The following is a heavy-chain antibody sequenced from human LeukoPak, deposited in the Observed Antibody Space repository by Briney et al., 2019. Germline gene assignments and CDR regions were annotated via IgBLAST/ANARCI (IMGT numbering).Heavy chain of an antibody. CDR1: GFTFSSYA. CDR3: AKNSGNSKQGAFDI. CDR2: ISPSGAST. Sequence: GGSLRLSCTASGFTFSSYAMTWVRQAPGKGLEWVSVISPSGASTYSADSVKGRFTISRDNSKNTLYLQMNSLRAEDTALYYCAKNSGNSKQGAFDIWGQGTIVTVSS. J-gene: IGHJ3*02. D-gene: IGHD1-26*01. V-gene: IGHV3-23*01.